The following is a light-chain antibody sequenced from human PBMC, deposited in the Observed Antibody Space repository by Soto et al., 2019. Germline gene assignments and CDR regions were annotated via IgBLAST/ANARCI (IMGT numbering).Light chain of an antibody. V-gene: IGLV2-14*01. J-gene: IGLJ1*01. CDR1: SGDIVSYNR. CDR2: EVT. CDR3: SSYTNINTRACV. Sequence: QSVLTQPASVSGSPGQSITISCTGTSGDIVSYNRVSWYQQHPGKAPKLIIYEVTDRPSGVSNRFSGSKSGNTASLTISGLQAEDEAVYYCSSYTNINTRACVFGTGTKVTVL.